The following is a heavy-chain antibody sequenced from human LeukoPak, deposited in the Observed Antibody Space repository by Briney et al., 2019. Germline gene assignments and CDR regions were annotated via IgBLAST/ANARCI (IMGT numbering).Heavy chain of an antibody. CDR2: IFPSGGEI. J-gene: IGHJ4*02. V-gene: IGHV3-23*01. Sequence: KPGGSLRLSCAASGFTFSNYWTSWVRQAPGKGLEWVSSIFPSGGEIHYADSVRGRFTISRDNSKSTLSLQMNSLRVEDTAIYYCATYRQVLLPFESWGQGTLVTVSS. CDR3: ATYRQVLLPFES. D-gene: IGHD2-8*02. CDR1: GFTFSNYW.